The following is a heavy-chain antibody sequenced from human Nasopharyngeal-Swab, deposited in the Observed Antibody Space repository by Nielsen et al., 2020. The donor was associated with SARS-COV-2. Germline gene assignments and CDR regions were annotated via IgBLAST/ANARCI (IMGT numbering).Heavy chain of an antibody. CDR2: VHHSKNA. Sequence: SETLSLTCAVSGGSTISAYWWTWVRQPPGRGLEWIGEVHHSKNANHNPSLKSRVTLLVDKSKNQFSLKLSSVTAADTAVYYCARAGILWGINAFDIWCQGTMVTVSS. CDR1: GGSTISAYW. V-gene: IGHV4-4*02. CDR3: ARAGILWGINAFDI. J-gene: IGHJ3*02. D-gene: IGHD2-21*01.